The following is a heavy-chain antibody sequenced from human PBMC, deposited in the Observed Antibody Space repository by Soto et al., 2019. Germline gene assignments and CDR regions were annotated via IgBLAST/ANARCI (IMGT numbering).Heavy chain of an antibody. Sequence: GGSLRLSCAASGFIFSRHAMNWVRQAPGKGLEWVSGISASGGTTFYTDSVRGRFTISRDNSKNTLFLQMNSLRVEDTAVYYCAKRGGDDEGTGGQFEYWGQRTLVTVSS. J-gene: IGHJ4*02. CDR3: AKRGGDDEGTGGQFEY. V-gene: IGHV3-23*01. CDR2: ISASGGTT. D-gene: IGHD1-1*01. CDR1: GFIFSRHA.